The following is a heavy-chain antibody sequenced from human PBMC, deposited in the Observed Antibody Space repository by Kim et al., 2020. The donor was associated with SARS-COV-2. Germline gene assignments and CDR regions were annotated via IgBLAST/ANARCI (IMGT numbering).Heavy chain of an antibody. Sequence: GGSLRLSCEASGFTFSDFYMSWMRQAPGKGLEWISDINTGGSKSSHADLVKGRFTTSRDNSKNALYLQMNSLRADDTAVYYCATTHFYGLYVWGQGTTVT. J-gene: IGHJ6*02. CDR2: INTGGSKS. CDR3: ATTHFYGLYV. D-gene: IGHD3-3*02. CDR1: GFTFSDFY. V-gene: IGHV3-11*01.